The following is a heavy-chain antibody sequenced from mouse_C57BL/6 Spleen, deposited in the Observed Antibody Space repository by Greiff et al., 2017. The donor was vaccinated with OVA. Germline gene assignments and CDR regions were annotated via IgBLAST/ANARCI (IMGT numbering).Heavy chain of an antibody. CDR1: GYAFSSSW. D-gene: IGHD6-2*01. V-gene: IGHV1-82*01. Sequence: QVQLQQSGPELVKPGASVKISCKASGYAFSSSWMNWVKQRPGKGLEWIGRIYPGDGDTNYNGKIKGKATLTADKSSSTAYMQLISLTSEDSAVYFCARTSVSFYYWGQGTTLTVSS. J-gene: IGHJ2*01. CDR3: ARTSVSFYY. CDR2: IYPGDGDT.